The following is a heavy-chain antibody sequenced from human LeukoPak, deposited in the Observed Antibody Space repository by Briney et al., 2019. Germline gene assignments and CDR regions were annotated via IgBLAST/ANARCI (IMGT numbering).Heavy chain of an antibody. V-gene: IGHV4-59*01. Sequence: SETLSLTCTVSGGSISSYYWSWIRQPPGKGLEWIGYIYYSGSTNYNPSLKSRVTISVDTSKNQFSLKLSSVTAADTAVYYCAGGLGYSSGWYVEFDYWGQGTLVSVSS. CDR1: GGSISSYY. CDR3: AGGLGYSSGWYVEFDY. CDR2: IYYSGST. D-gene: IGHD6-19*01. J-gene: IGHJ4*02.